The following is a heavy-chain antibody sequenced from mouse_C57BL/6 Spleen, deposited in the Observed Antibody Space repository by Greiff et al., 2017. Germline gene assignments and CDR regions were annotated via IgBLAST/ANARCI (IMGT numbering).Heavy chain of an antibody. Sequence: QVQLQQPGAELVKPGASVKMSCKASGYTFTSYWITWVKQRPGQGLEWIGDIYPGSGSTNYNEKFKSKATLTVDTSSSTAYMQLSSLPSEDSAVFYCARWDYDGAWFAYWGQGTLVTVSA. CDR3: ARWDYDGAWFAY. J-gene: IGHJ3*01. V-gene: IGHV1-55*01. CDR2: IYPGSGST. D-gene: IGHD2-4*01. CDR1: GYTFTSYW.